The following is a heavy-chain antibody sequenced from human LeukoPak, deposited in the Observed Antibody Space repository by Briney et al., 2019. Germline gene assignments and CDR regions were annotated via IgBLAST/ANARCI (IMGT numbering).Heavy chain of an antibody. D-gene: IGHD3-22*01. CDR2: IIPIFGTA. J-gene: IGHJ4*02. V-gene: IGHV1-69*05. Sequence: SVEVSCKASGGTFSSYAISWVRQAPGQGLEWMGGIIPIFGTANYAQKFQGRVTITTDESTSTAYMELSSLRSEDTAVYYCARASSYYYDSSGPDYWGQGTLVTVSS. CDR1: GGTFSSYA. CDR3: ARASSYYYDSSGPDY.